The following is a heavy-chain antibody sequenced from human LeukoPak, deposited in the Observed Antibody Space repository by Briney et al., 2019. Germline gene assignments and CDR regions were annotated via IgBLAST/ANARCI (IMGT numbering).Heavy chain of an antibody. D-gene: IGHD6-13*01. CDR1: GGSISGSSSYY. Sequence: SETLSLTCTVSGGSISGSSSYYWGWIRQSPGKALEWIGSIYYSGNTYYNPSLKSRVTISIDTSKNQFSLRLSSVTAADTAVYYCARDLSSWYFDYWGQGTLVTVSS. CDR3: ARDLSSWYFDY. J-gene: IGHJ4*02. CDR2: IYYSGNT. V-gene: IGHV4-39*07.